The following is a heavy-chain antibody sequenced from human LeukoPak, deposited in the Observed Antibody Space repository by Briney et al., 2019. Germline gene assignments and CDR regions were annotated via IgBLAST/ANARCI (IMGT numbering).Heavy chain of an antibody. CDR1: GYTFTGYY. CDR3: ARGRKWLRLRRETTYWFDP. D-gene: IGHD5-12*01. V-gene: IGHV1-2*02. J-gene: IGHJ5*02. CDR2: INPNSGGT. Sequence: ASVKVSCKASGYTFTGYYMHWVRQAPGQGLEWMGWINPNSGGTNYAQKFQGRVTMTRDTSISTAYMELSSLRSEDTAVYYCARGRKWLRLRRETTYWFDPWGQGTLVTVSS.